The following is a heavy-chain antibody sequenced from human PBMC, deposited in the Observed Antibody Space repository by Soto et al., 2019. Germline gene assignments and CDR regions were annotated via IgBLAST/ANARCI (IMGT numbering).Heavy chain of an antibody. CDR2: IYYTVST. CDR3: ARDQYDFRSESYYYAMEV. D-gene: IGHD3-3*01. V-gene: IGHV4-61*01. Sequence: PSETLSLTCTVSGGSVSSESHYWSWIRHTPGKGLEWIGYIYYTVSTNYNPSLKGRVTMSVDTSRDQVSLRLRSVTRADTAVYYCARDQYDFRSESYYYAMEVWGQGTKVIVS. CDR1: GGSVSSESHY. J-gene: IGHJ6*02.